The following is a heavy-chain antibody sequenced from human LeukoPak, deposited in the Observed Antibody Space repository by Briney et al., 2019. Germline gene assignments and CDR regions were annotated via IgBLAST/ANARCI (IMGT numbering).Heavy chain of an antibody. CDR3: ARVGSDSSGWRRFDY. D-gene: IGHD6-19*01. J-gene: IGHJ4*02. V-gene: IGHV1-2*02. Sequence: ASVKVSCKASGYTFTGYYMHWVRQAPRHGLECMGWINLNSGGTNSAQKFQGRVTMTRDTSISTAYMELSRLRSDDTAVYYCARVGSDSSGWRRFDYWGQGTLVTVSS. CDR2: INLNSGGT. CDR1: GYTFTGYY.